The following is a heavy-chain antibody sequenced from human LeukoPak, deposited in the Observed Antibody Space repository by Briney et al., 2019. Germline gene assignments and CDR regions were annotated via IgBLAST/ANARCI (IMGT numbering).Heavy chain of an antibody. CDR2: ISSTSSAI. V-gene: IGHV3-48*04. J-gene: IGHJ4*02. Sequence: QPGGSLRLSCVASGFSFSSYSTNWVRQAPGKGLEWLSYISSTSSAIYYADSLKGRFTISRDNAKNSLYLQMNSLRTEDTAVYYCARAIASYGDSAYWGQGTLVTVSS. D-gene: IGHD5-18*01. CDR3: ARAIASYGDSAY. CDR1: GFSFSSYS.